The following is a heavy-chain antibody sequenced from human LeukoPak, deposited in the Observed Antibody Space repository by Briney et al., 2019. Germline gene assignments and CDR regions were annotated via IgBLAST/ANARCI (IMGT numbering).Heavy chain of an antibody. V-gene: IGHV4-59*08. J-gene: IGHJ4*02. Sequence: SETLSLPCTVSGGSISRFYWSWVREPPREGPEGVGYIYYSGSTNYNPSLKSRVTISVDTSKNQFSLKLSSVTAADTAVYYCARHSPYYYDSSGLDYWGQGTLVTVSS. CDR3: ARHSPYYYDSSGLDY. D-gene: IGHD3-22*01. CDR1: GGSISRFY. CDR2: IYYSGST.